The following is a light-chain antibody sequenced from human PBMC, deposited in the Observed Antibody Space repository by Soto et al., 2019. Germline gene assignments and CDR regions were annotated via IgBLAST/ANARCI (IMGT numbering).Light chain of an antibody. Sequence: QSVLTQPTSASGTPGQRVTISCSGSSSNIGGNSVNWYQHLPGTAPKILMYSDDERPSGVPDRFSGSKSGTSASLAISGLQSEDEADYYCAAWDDNLNGPVFGGGTEVTVL. V-gene: IGLV1-44*01. J-gene: IGLJ2*01. CDR1: SSNIGGNS. CDR3: AAWDDNLNGPV. CDR2: SDD.